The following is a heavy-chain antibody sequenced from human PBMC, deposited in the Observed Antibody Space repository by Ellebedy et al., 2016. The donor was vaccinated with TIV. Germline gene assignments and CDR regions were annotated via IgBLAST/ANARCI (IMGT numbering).Heavy chain of an antibody. Sequence: SGPTLVKPTQTLTLTCTFSGFSLTTTGMGVGWIHQPPGKALEWLALIYWDDDKRYSPSLKSRLTITKGTSEDQVVLTMTNMDPVDTATYYCAHRLYCSGGNCPLPMDVWGRGTTVTVSS. CDR3: AHRLYCSGGNCPLPMDV. D-gene: IGHD2-15*01. J-gene: IGHJ6*03. CDR2: IYWDDDK. CDR1: GFSLTTTGMG. V-gene: IGHV2-5*02.